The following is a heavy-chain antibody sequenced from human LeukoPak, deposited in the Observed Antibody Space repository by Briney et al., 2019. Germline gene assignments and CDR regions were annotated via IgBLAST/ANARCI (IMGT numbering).Heavy chain of an antibody. CDR1: GYTFTSFD. V-gene: IGHV1-8*01. D-gene: IGHD6-6*01. Sequence: ASVKVSCKVSGYTFTSFDINWVRQATGQGLEWMGWMNPNSGNTGYAQKFQGRVTMTRNTSISTAYMDLSSLRSEDTAVYYCARGPWRSPSYSSSWYINYWGQGTLVTVSS. CDR3: ARGPWRSPSYSSSWYINY. CDR2: MNPNSGNT. J-gene: IGHJ4*02.